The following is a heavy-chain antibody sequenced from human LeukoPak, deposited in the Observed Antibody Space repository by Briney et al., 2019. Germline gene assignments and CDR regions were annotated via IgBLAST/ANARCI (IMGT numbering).Heavy chain of an antibody. J-gene: IGHJ4*02. CDR1: GFTFSYYA. Sequence: GGSLRLSCAASGFTFSYYAMNWVRQAPGKGLEWVSTLSGSGGSTYYANSVKGRFTISRDNSKNTLYLQMDSLRAEDAAVYYCAKKGYCSHTSCNNGFDYWGQGTLVTVSP. CDR2: LSGSGGST. D-gene: IGHD2-2*01. CDR3: AKKGYCSHTSCNNGFDY. V-gene: IGHV3-23*01.